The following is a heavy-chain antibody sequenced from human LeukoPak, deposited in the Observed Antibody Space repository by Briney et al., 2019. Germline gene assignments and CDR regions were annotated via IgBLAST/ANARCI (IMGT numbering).Heavy chain of an antibody. CDR3: ARVPGRGYGLYCFDY. J-gene: IGHJ4*02. D-gene: IGHD3-22*01. CDR1: GYTFTGYY. V-gene: IGHV1-2*02. Sequence: ASVKVSCTASGYTFTGYYMHWVRQAPGQGLEWMGWINPNSGGTNYAQKFQGRVTMTRDTSISTAYMELSRLRSDDTAVYYCARVPGRGYGLYCFDYWGQGTLVTVSS. CDR2: INPNSGGT.